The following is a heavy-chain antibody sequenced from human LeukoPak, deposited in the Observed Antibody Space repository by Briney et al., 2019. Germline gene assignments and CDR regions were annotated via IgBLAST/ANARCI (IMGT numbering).Heavy chain of an antibody. V-gene: IGHV3-53*04. CDR2: IYNVDST. CDR1: GFTVITTY. J-gene: IGHJ4*02. CDR3: ARVSQRGYSFDY. D-gene: IGHD5-18*01. Sequence: PGGSLRLSCAASGFTVITTYMSWVRQAPGKGLEWVSIIYNVDSTYYSDSVKGRFTISRHNSRNTLYLQMNSLSVKDTAVYYCARVSQRGYSFDYWGQGTLVTVSS.